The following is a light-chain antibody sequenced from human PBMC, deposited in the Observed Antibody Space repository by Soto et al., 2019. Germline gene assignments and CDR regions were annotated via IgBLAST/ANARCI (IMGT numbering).Light chain of an antibody. CDR3: QQVKSFLPLT. Sequence: DIQMTQSPSTLSGSVGDRVTITCRASQTISSWLAWYQQKPGKAPKLLIYKASTLKSGVPSRFSGSGSGTEFTLTISSLQAEDFATYYCQQVKSFLPLTFGGGTKVDIK. V-gene: IGKV1-5*03. J-gene: IGKJ4*01. CDR1: QTISSW. CDR2: KAS.